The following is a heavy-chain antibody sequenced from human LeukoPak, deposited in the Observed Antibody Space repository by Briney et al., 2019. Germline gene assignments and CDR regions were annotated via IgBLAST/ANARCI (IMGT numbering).Heavy chain of an antibody. D-gene: IGHD2-21*02. CDR2: ACGDGSNK. CDR1: GFSFSTYG. Sequence: GRSLRLSCAASGFSFSTYGMHWVRQAPGKGLEWVAVACGDGSNKFYADSVKGRFTISKDISKSTLYVQMDNLRAEDTALYYCATGGGHYYDHWGQGTLVTVSS. V-gene: IGHV3-33*01. J-gene: IGHJ4*02. CDR3: ATGGGHYYDH.